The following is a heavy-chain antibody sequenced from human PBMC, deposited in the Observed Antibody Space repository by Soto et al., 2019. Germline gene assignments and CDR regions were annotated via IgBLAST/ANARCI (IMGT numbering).Heavy chain of an antibody. D-gene: IGHD2-21*01. Sequence: SETLSLTCAVSGGSISSGGYSWTWIRQSPGKGLEWIGYIYYTGSTNHNPSLQGRVTISLDTSKNRFSLNVNSVTAADTAVYYCARRAVVAVTGSLDNWLDPWGQGILVTVSS. J-gene: IGHJ5*02. CDR1: GGSISSGGYS. CDR3: ARRAVVAVTGSLDNWLDP. V-gene: IGHV4-61*08. CDR2: IYYTGST.